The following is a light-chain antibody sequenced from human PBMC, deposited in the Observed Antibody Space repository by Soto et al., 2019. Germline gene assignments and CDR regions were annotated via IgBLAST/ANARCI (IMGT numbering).Light chain of an antibody. CDR1: SSNIGSNY. V-gene: IGLV1-36*01. CDR3: ESWDDTLKGHV. J-gene: IGLJ3*02. Sequence: QSVLTQPPSISAAPGQRVTISCSGSSSNIGSNYVAWYQHVPGTAPKLLLYHDDLRPSGVSDRFSGSKSGTSASLAISGLQSEDEADYYCESWDDTLKGHVFGGGTKVTVL. CDR2: HDD.